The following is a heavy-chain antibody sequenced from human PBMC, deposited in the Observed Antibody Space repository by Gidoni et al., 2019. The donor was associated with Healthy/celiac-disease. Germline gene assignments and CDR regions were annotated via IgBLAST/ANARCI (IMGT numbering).Heavy chain of an antibody. V-gene: IGHV4-30-2*01. Sequence: QLQLQESGSGLVKPSQTLSLTCAVSGGSISCGDYSWSWIRQPPGKGLEWIGYIYHSGSTYYNPSLKSRVTMSVDRSKNQFSLKLSSVTAADTAVYYCARAYDSSGLDWFDPWGQGTLVTVSS. J-gene: IGHJ5*02. CDR2: IYHSGST. CDR3: ARAYDSSGLDWFDP. D-gene: IGHD3-22*01. CDR1: GGSISCGDYS.